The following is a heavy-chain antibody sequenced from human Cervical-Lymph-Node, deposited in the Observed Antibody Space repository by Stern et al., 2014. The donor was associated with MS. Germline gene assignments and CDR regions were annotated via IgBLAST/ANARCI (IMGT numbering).Heavy chain of an antibody. J-gene: IGHJ4*02. V-gene: IGHV3-11*01. CDR2: TDSFGTLI. CDR3: ARDAYCGSDCYWQTVDY. CDR1: GFTFNDYH. D-gene: IGHD2-21*01. Sequence: QVQLGQSGGGSVKPGGSLRLSCAASGFTFNDYHMSWIRQAPGQGLEWLSYTDSFGTLIYADSVKGRFTISRDNAKNSVYLQMNSVRVDDTAIYYCARDAYCGSDCYWQTVDYWGPGTLVTVSS.